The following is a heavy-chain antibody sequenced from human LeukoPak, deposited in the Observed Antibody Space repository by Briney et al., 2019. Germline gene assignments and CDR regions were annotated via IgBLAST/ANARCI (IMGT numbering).Heavy chain of an antibody. Sequence: SETLSLTCTVSGGSFSSYYWSWIRQPAGKGLQWIGRIHTSGSTNYNPSLKSRVTMSVDTSKNQFSLKLSSVSAADTAVYYWARGRAATGIDYWGQGTLVTVSS. CDR2: IHTSGST. D-gene: IGHD3-10*01. CDR1: GGSFSSYY. CDR3: ARGRAATGIDY. J-gene: IGHJ4*02. V-gene: IGHV4-4*07.